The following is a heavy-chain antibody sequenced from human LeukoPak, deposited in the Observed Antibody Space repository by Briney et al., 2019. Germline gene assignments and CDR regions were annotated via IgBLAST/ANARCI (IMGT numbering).Heavy chain of an antibody. CDR1: GFTFSSYW. J-gene: IGHJ6*02. V-gene: IGHV3-74*01. Sequence: GGSLRLSCAASGFTFSSYWMHWVRQAPGKGLVWVSRINSDGSSTSYADSVKGRFTISRDNAKNTLYLQMNSLRAEDTALYYCASLGYSKGYYYGMDVWGQGTTITVSS. CDR2: INSDGSST. CDR3: ASLGYSKGYYYGMDV. D-gene: IGHD4-11*01.